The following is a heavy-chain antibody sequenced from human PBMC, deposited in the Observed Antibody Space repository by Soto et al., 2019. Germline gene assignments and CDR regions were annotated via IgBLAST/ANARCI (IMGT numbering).Heavy chain of an antibody. Sequence: VKVSCKASGYTFTSYAMHWVRQAPGQRLEWMGWINAGNGNTKYSQKFQGRVTITRDTSASTAYMELSSLRSEDTAVYYCARDRITGTYKTGYYGMDVWGQGTTVTVSS. CDR3: ARDRITGTYKTGYYGMDV. CDR1: GYTFTSYA. V-gene: IGHV1-3*01. J-gene: IGHJ6*02. D-gene: IGHD1-20*01. CDR2: INAGNGNT.